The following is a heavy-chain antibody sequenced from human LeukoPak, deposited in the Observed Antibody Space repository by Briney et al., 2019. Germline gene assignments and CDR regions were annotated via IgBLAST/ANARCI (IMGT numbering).Heavy chain of an antibody. J-gene: IGHJ4*02. CDR2: VRYDGSSK. V-gene: IGHV3-30*02. D-gene: IGHD3-22*01. CDR3: ARAQPYYYDSSGAAHDY. Sequence: GGSLRLSCAASGFTFSSYGMHWVRQAPGKGLEWVAFVRYDGSSKYYADSVKGRFTISRDNSKNTLYLQMNSLRAEDTAVYYCARAQPYYYDSSGAAHDYWGQGTLVTVSS. CDR1: GFTFSSYG.